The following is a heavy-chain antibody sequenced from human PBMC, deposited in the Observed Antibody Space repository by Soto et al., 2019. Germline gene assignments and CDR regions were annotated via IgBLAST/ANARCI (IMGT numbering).Heavy chain of an antibody. CDR1: GFTVSNNY. Sequence: EVQLVESGGGLVQPGGSLRLSCAASGFTVSNNYMIWVRQAPGKGLEWVSLLYSGGTTYYTDSVKGRFIISRDNSKNTVYLQMNSLRAEDTAVYYCARDRPVTTNCYWGQGTLVTVSS. D-gene: IGHD4-17*01. CDR2: LYSGGTT. J-gene: IGHJ4*02. V-gene: IGHV3-66*01. CDR3: ARDRPVTTNCY.